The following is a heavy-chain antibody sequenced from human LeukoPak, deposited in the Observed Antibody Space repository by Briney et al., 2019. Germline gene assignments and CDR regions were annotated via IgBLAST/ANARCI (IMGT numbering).Heavy chain of an antibody. CDR2: IYTSGST. J-gene: IGHJ6*02. Sequence: SETLSITCTVSGGSISSGSYYWSWIRQPAGKGLEWIGRIYTSGSTNYNPSLKSRVTISVDTSKNQFSLKLSSVTAADTAVYYCARQYRPDPFDYYYGMDVWGQGTTVTVSS. D-gene: IGHD1-14*01. CDR3: ARQYRPDPFDYYYGMDV. CDR1: GGSISSGSYY. V-gene: IGHV4-61*02.